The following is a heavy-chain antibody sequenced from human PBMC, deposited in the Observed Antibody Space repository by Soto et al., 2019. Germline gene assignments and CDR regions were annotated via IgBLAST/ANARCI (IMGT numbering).Heavy chain of an antibody. CDR2: INAGNGNT. CDR1: GYTFTSYA. V-gene: IGHV1-3*01. J-gene: IGHJ5*02. D-gene: IGHD2-2*01. CDR3: ARGPYCRSTSCYYGWLDP. Sequence: GASVKVSCKASGYTFTSYAMHWVRQAPGQRLEWMGWINAGNGNTKYSQKFQGRVTITRDTSASTAYMELSSLRSEDTAVYYCARGPYCRSTSCYYGWLDPGGQGTLVTVSS.